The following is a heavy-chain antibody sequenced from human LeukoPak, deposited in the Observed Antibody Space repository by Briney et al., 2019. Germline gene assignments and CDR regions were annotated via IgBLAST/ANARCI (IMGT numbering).Heavy chain of an antibody. D-gene: IGHD6-13*01. V-gene: IGHV3-9*01. CDR2: ISWNSGSI. CDR1: GFIFNNYA. J-gene: IGHJ4*02. CDR3: AKDFYSSSWYNGDFDY. Sequence: PGGSLRLSCAGSGFIFNNYAMHWVRQPPGKGLEWVSGISWNSGSIDYADSVKGRFTISRDNAKNSLYLQMNSLRVEDTAVYYCAKDFYSSSWYNGDFDYWGQGTLVTVSS.